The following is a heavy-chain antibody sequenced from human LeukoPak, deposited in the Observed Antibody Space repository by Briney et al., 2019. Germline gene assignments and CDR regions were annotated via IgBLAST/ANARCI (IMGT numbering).Heavy chain of an antibody. CDR1: GFTFSSYA. D-gene: IGHD4-17*01. V-gene: IGHV3-23*01. Sequence: GGSLRLSCAASGFTFSSYAMSWVRQAPGKGLEWVAAISGNGGSTYYADSVKGRFTISRDNSKNTLYLQMNSLRAEDTAVYYCAKPVAVTTTDYWGQGTLVTVSS. J-gene: IGHJ4*02. CDR3: AKPVAVTTTDY. CDR2: ISGNGGST.